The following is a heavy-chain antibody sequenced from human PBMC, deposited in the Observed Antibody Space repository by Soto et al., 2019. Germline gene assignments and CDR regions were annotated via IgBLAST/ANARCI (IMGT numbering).Heavy chain of an antibody. D-gene: IGHD3-16*01. V-gene: IGHV3-33*01. CDR1: GFTFSSYG. CDR2: IWYDGSNK. J-gene: IGHJ6*03. Sequence: GGSLRLSCAASGFTFSSYGMHWVRQAPGKGLEWVAVIWYDGSNKYYADSVKGRFTISRDNSKNTLYLQMNSLRAEDTAVYYCARVGARGYYYYYMDVWGKGTTVTVSS. CDR3: ARVGARGYYYYYMDV.